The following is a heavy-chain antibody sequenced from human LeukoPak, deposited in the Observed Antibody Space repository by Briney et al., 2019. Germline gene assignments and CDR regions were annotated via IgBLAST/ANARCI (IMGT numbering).Heavy chain of an antibody. CDR3: TRPLIVGSLPDY. CDR2: IGSKTYGETT. V-gene: IGHV3-49*04. Sequence: GVLRLSCTTSGFIFGRYNMSWVRQAPGKGLEWISFIGSKTYGETTEYAASVRGRFTLSRDDSKGIAYLQMNSLRTEDTAVYFCTRPLIVGSLPDYWGRGTLVTVSS. CDR1: GFIFGRYN. D-gene: IGHD1-26*01. J-gene: IGHJ4*02.